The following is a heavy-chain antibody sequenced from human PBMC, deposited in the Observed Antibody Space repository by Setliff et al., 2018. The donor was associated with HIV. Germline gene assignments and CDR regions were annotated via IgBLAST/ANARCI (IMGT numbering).Heavy chain of an antibody. Sequence: WASVKVSCKASGYTFTSYGISWLRQAPGQGLEWLGMIIPIFGTTEYRQKFQDRVTITADENTGTAYMELSSLRSEDTAVYYCARARRYDYDWGNYRLDAFDMWGQGTMVTVSS. J-gene: IGHJ3*02. CDR2: IIPIFGTT. CDR3: ARARRYDYDWGNYRLDAFDM. D-gene: IGHD3-16*02. V-gene: IGHV1-69*13. CDR1: GYTFTSYG.